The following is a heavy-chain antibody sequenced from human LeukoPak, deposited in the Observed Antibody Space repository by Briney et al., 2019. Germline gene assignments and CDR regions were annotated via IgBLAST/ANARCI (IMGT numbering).Heavy chain of an antibody. J-gene: IGHJ6*03. CDR1: GFTFSSYE. Sequence: PGGSLRLSCAVSGFTFSSYEMNWVRQAPGKGLEWVSYISSSGNTIYYADSVKGRFTISRDNAKNSLFLQMNSLRAEDTAVYYCATRDPGGYFYYYMDVWGKGTTVTISS. CDR2: ISSSGNTI. V-gene: IGHV3-48*03. CDR3: ATRDPGGYFYYYMDV.